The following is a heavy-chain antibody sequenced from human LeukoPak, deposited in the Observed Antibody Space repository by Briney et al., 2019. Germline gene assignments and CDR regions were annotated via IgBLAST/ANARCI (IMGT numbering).Heavy chain of an antibody. CDR2: INPNSGGT. D-gene: IGHD3-10*01. CDR3: AGDHGSGSYYYYYGMDV. V-gene: IGHV1-2*02. J-gene: IGHJ6*02. CDR1: GYTFTGYY. Sequence: ASVKVSCKASGYTFTGYYMHWVRQAPGQGLEWMGWINPNSGGTNYAQKFQGRVTMTRDTSISTAYMELSRLRSDDTAVYYCAGDHGSGSYYYYYGMDVWGQGTTVTVSS.